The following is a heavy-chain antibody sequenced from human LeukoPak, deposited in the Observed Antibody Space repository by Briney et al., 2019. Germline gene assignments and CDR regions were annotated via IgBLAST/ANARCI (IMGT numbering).Heavy chain of an antibody. Sequence: SETLSLTCTVSGGSISSGGYYWSWIRQHPGQGLEWIGYIYYSGSTYYNPSLKSRVTISVDTSKNQFSLKLSSVTAADTAVYYCARDHIAAAGNFDYWGQGTLVTVSS. D-gene: IGHD6-13*01. CDR1: GGSISSGGYY. J-gene: IGHJ4*02. CDR2: IYYSGST. CDR3: ARDHIAAAGNFDY. V-gene: IGHV4-31*03.